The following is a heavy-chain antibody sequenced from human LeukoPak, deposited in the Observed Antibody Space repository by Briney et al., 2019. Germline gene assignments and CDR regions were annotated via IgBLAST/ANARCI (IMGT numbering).Heavy chain of an antibody. D-gene: IGHD1-14*01. CDR2: MSYDGKIK. J-gene: IGHJ4*02. V-gene: IGHV3-30*04. CDR3: ARDPQRGAPDYFDY. CDR1: GFTFSTSP. Sequence: PGGSLRLSCAASGFTFSTSPMHWVRQAPGKGLEWVAVMSYDGKIKVYADSVKGRFTISRDISKNMLYLEMNSLRTEDTAVYYCARDPQRGAPDYFDYWGQGTLVTVSS.